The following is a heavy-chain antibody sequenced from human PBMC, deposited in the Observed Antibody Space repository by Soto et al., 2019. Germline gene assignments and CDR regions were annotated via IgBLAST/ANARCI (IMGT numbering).Heavy chain of an antibody. V-gene: IGHV1-69*02. CDR2: IIPILGIA. J-gene: IGHJ6*03. CDR1: GGTFSSYT. Sequence: ASVKVSCKASGGTFSSYTISWVRQAPGQGLEWMGRIIPILGIANYAQKFQGRVTITADKSTSTAYMELSSLRSEDTAVYYCASTGVSMVATPPYYYYMDVWGKGATVTVSS. D-gene: IGHD5-12*01. CDR3: ASTGVSMVATPPYYYYMDV.